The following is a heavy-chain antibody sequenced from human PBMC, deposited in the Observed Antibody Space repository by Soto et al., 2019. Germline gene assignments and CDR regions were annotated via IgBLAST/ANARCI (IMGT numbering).Heavy chain of an antibody. Sequence: PSETLSLTCAVSGGSISSGGYSWSWIRQPPGKGLEWIGYIYHSGSTYYNPSLKSRVTMSLDTSKNQLSLKLTSVTAADTAVYYCARVNLDYVTGMDVWGQGTTVTVSS. CDR3: ARVNLDYVTGMDV. D-gene: IGHD4-17*01. CDR1: GGSISSGGYS. V-gene: IGHV4-30-2*05. CDR2: IYHSGST. J-gene: IGHJ6*02.